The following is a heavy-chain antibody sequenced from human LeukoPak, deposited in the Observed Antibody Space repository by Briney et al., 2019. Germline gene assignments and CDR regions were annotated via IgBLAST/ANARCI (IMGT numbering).Heavy chain of an antibody. D-gene: IGHD6-19*01. CDR2: IKQAGTEK. CDR3: VRVRGGCYFDY. Sequence: GRSLRLSCAASGFTFSNYVMHWVRQAPGKGLGWVANIKQAGTEKYYVDSVKGRFTISRDNAKNSLFLQMNSLRAEDTAVYFCVRVRGGCYFDYWGQGTLVTVSS. V-gene: IGHV3-7*04. J-gene: IGHJ4*02. CDR1: GFTFSNYV.